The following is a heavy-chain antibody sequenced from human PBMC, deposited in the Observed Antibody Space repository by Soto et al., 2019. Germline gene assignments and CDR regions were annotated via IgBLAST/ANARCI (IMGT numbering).Heavy chain of an antibody. CDR3: ARGYRPINMIEGVVSAFDY. D-gene: IGHD3-16*01. Sequence: PSETLSLTCTVSGGSISRYYWSWIRQTPGKGLEWIGYVHQTGNTKYNPSLESRVTISVDASKNNISLNPRSLTAADTAVYFCARGYRPINMIEGVVSAFDYWGQGTLVTVSS. CDR1: GGSISRYY. V-gene: IGHV4-59*01. CDR2: VHQTGNT. J-gene: IGHJ4*02.